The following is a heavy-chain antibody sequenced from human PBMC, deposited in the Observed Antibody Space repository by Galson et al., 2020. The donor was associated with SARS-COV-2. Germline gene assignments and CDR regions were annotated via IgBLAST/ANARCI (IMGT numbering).Heavy chain of an antibody. V-gene: IGHV3-11*04. Sequence: NSGGSLRLSCAASGFTFSHYYMSWIRQAPGKGLEWISYIDYAGSTIYYADSVKGRFTISSDNAKNSVYLQLNSLRAEDTAMYYCARPFSSMVKGEEDAFDIWGQGTMVTVSS. CDR1: GFTFSHYY. D-gene: IGHD3-10*01. CDR3: ARPFSSMVKGEEDAFDI. CDR2: IDYAGSTI. J-gene: IGHJ3*02.